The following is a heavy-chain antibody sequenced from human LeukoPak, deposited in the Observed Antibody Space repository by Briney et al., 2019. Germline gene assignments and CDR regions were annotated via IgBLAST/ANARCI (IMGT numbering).Heavy chain of an antibody. J-gene: IGHJ4*02. V-gene: IGHV3-7*01. CDR1: GFTFSSYG. Sequence: PGGSLRLSCAAPGFTFSSYGMHWVRQAPGKGLEWVANIKGDGSEKYYVDSVKGRFSISRDNAKNFLYLQVNSLRADDTAVYYCARARLSFTRGIGANYFDYWGQGTPVTVSS. D-gene: IGHD2-15*01. CDR2: IKGDGSEK. CDR3: ARARLSFTRGIGANYFDY.